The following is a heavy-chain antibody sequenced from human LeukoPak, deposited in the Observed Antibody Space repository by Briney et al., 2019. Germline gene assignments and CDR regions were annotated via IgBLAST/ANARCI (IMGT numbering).Heavy chain of an antibody. D-gene: IGHD3-22*01. J-gene: IGHJ4*02. CDR2: ISNSGST. CDR3: ARSPSGYRFDS. CDR1: GGYVNRGTFF. Sequence: SETQSLTCAVSGGYVNRGTFFWTWIRKPPGKGLEWIGYISNSGSTNYHPSLKSRVTISSDTSKTQFTLKLTSVTAADTAVYYCARSPSGYRFDSWGQGTLVTVSS. V-gene: IGHV4-61*01.